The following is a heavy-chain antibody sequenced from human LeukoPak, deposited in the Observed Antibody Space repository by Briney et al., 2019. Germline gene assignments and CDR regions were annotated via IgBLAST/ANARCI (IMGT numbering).Heavy chain of an antibody. V-gene: IGHV1-2*02. CDR2: MSSQWGGT. J-gene: IGHJ4*02. CDR1: GYTFNDYY. CDR3: ARDGDHDLGAHFDF. D-gene: IGHD4/OR15-4a*01. Sequence: ASVKVSCKASGYTFNDYYIHWVRQAPGQGREWLGWMSSQWGGTRFAQKVQGRVSMTRDTYITTVYMQVSGLGAVETSVYYCARDGDHDLGAHFDFWGQGTLMTVSP.